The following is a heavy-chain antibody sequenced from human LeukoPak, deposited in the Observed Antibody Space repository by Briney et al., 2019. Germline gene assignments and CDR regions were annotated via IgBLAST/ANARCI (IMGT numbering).Heavy chain of an antibody. CDR3: TTKTTGGLYYYDTSGPIDY. CDR1: GFTFTNAW. CDR2: IKSQADGGTT. J-gene: IGHJ4*02. V-gene: IGHV3-15*01. Sequence: PGGSLRLSCAASGFTFTNAWMSWVRQAPGKGLEWVGRIKSQADGGTTDYAAPVKGRFTISRDDSKNTLYLQINSLETGDTAVYYCTTKTTGGLYYYDTSGPIDYWGQGTLVTVSS. D-gene: IGHD3-22*01.